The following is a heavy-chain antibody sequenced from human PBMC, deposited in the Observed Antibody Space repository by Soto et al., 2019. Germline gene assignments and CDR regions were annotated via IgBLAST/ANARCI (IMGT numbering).Heavy chain of an antibody. D-gene: IGHD2-2*01. J-gene: IGHJ6*04. Sequence: SVKVCCKASGGTFSSYAISWVRQAPGQGLEWMGGIIPIFGTANYAQKFQGRVTITADESTSTAYMELSSLRSEDTAVYYCARDFIVLVPAAMNYYYYDMDVWGEGTTVTVYS. CDR2: IIPIFGTA. CDR3: ARDFIVLVPAAMNYYYYDMDV. CDR1: GGTFSSYA. V-gene: IGHV1-69*13.